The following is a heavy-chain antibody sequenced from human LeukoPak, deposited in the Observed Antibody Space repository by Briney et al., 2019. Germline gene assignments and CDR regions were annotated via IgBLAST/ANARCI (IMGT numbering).Heavy chain of an antibody. CDR2: MNPNSGNT. D-gene: IGHD3-10*01. V-gene: IGHV1-8*01. CDR3: ARGPSYYYGSGGNWFDP. CDR1: GYTFTSYD. J-gene: IGHJ5*02. Sequence: VASVKVSCKASGYTFTSYDINWVRQATGQGLEWMGWMNPNSGNTGYAQKFQGRVTMTRNTSISTAYMELSSLRSEDTAVYYCARGPSYYYGSGGNWFDPWGQGTLVTVSS.